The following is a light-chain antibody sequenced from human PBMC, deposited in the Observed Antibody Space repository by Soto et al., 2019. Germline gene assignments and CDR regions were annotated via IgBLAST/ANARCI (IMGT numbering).Light chain of an antibody. V-gene: IGKV3-20*01. CDR3: QQYASSPPT. Sequence: EIVLTHSPGTLSLSPGERATLSCRASQSVYNNYLAWYQLKPGQAPRLVIYGASSRATGIPDRFSASGSGTDFTLTISRLEPEDFAVYYCQQYASSPPTFGQGTKVEIK. CDR1: QSVYNNY. J-gene: IGKJ1*01. CDR2: GAS.